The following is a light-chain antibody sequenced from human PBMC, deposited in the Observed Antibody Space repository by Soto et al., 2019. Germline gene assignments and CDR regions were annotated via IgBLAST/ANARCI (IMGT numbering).Light chain of an antibody. CDR1: SSDVGGYNY. Sequence: QSALTQPASVSGSPGQSITISCTGTSSDVGGYNYVSWYQQHPGKAPKRMIYDVSNRPSGVSNRFSGSKSGNTASLTISGLQAEDEADYYCSSYTSSSTVAFGGGTKLTVL. J-gene: IGLJ2*01. V-gene: IGLV2-14*01. CDR2: DVS. CDR3: SSYTSSSTVA.